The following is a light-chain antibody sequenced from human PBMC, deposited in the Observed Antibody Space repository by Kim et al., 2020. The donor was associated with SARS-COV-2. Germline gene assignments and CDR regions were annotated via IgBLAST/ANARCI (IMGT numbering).Light chain of an antibody. CDR2: GAS. Sequence: PGERGTRACRARESRKSKYRAWYQQRPGQAPRLLVYGASARDTAIPDKFSGSGSGTDFTLTISRLEPEDFAVYYCQQYGGSPMITFGQGTRLEIK. CDR3: QQYGGSPMIT. V-gene: IGKV3-20*01. CDR1: ESRKSKY. J-gene: IGKJ5*01.